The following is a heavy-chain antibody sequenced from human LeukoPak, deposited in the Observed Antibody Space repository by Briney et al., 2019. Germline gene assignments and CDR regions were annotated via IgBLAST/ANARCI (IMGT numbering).Heavy chain of an antibody. V-gene: IGHV3-13*01. CDR2: IGTACDT. CDR1: GFTFSSYD. CDR3: ARASRGGWHFDY. D-gene: IGHD6-19*01. Sequence: PGGSLRLSCAASGFTFSSYDMHWVRQATGKGLEWVSAIGTACDTYYPGSVKGRFTISRENAKNSLYLQMNSLRAGDTAVYYCARASRGGWHFDYWGQGTLVTVSS. J-gene: IGHJ4*02.